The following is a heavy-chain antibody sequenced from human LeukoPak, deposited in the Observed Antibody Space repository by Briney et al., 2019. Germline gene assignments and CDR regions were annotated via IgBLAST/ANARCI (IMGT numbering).Heavy chain of an antibody. CDR1: GFAFSNAR. J-gene: IGHJ6*02. CDR3: TKPDLLWVGEDV. CDR2: IKTRNEGGTS. V-gene: IGHV3-15*01. D-gene: IGHD2/OR15-2a*01. Sequence: GGSLILSCAAPGFAFSNARMSWVRQAPGKGLEWVGRIKTRNEGGTSEYAAPVKGRFTISRDDSKNTVHLQMNSLKTEDTGVYYCTKPDLLWVGEDVWGPGTTVTVSS.